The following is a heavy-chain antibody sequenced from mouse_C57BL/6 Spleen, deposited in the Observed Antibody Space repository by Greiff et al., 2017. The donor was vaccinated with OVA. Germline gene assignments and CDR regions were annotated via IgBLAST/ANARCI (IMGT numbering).Heavy chain of an antibody. D-gene: IGHD2-5*01. CDR3: ARDSNLLGAMDY. V-gene: IGHV1-61*01. CDR1: GYTFTSYW. J-gene: IGHJ4*01. Sequence: QVQLQQPGAELVRPGSSVKLSCKASGYTFTSYWMDWVKQRPGQGLEWIGNIYPSDSETHYNQKFKDKATLTVDKSSSTAYMQLSSLTSEDSAVYYCARDSNLLGAMDYWGQGTSVTVSS. CDR2: IYPSDSET.